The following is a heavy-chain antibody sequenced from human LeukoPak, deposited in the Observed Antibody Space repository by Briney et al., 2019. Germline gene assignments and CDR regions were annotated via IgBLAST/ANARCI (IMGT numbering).Heavy chain of an antibody. CDR1: GGSISSYY. V-gene: IGHV4-59*01. D-gene: IGHD2-2*01. J-gene: IGHJ6*03. Sequence: PSETLSLTCTVSGGSISSYYWSWIRQPPGKGLEWIGYIYYSGSTNYNPSLKSRVTISVDTSKNQFSLKLSSVTAADTAVYYCARVPAAMKAMDVWGKGTTVTISS. CDR3: ARVPAAMKAMDV. CDR2: IYYSGST.